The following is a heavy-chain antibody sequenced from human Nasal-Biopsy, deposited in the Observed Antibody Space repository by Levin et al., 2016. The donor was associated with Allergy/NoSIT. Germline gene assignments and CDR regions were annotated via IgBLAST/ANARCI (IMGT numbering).Heavy chain of an antibody. Sequence: SETLSLTCTVSGGSLSGHYWSWIRQPPGRGLEWIGYIYYRGDTNYNPSLESRVSISVDTSKNQFSLNLNSVTAADTAMYFCARDGASLYYYGSGTNYGLDVWGPGTTVVVSS. V-gene: IGHV4-59*11. J-gene: IGHJ6*02. D-gene: IGHD3-10*01. CDR3: ARDGASLYYYGSGTNYGLDV. CDR1: GGSLSGHY. CDR2: IYYRGDT.